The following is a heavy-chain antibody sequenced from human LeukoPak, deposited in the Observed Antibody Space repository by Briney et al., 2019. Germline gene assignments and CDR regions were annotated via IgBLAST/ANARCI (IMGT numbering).Heavy chain of an antibody. CDR1: GFTFGTYG. Sequence: GGSLRLSCGASGFTFGTYGMTWVRQAPGKGLEWVSGITGSSTWTYYADSVRGRFTISRDNSKNTLHLQMNNLTADDTAIYYCARELVSLGTGYFDLWGRGTLVTVSS. D-gene: IGHD7-27*01. V-gene: IGHV3-23*01. CDR3: ARELVSLGTGYFDL. J-gene: IGHJ2*01. CDR2: ITGSSTWT.